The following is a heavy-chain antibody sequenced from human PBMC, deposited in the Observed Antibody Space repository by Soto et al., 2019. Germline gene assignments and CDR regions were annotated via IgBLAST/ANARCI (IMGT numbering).Heavy chain of an antibody. Sequence: QLQLQESGPGLVKPSETLSLTCTVSGGSISSSSYYWGWIRQPPGKGLAWIGSIYYSGSTYHNPSLKTRVTISVHPSKNQFSLKLSSVTAADTAVYYCASHTPAISISDHWGQGTLVTVSS. CDR2: IYYSGST. CDR3: ASHTPAISISDH. CDR1: GGSISSSSYY. D-gene: IGHD2-15*01. V-gene: IGHV4-39*01. J-gene: IGHJ4*02.